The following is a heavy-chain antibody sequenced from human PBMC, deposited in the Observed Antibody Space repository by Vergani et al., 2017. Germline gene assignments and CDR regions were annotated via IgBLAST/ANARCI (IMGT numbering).Heavy chain of an antibody. Sequence: EVQVLESGGGLVKPGGSLRLSCAASGFTFSSYSMNWVRQAPGKGLEWVSSISSSSSYIYYADSVKGRFTISRDNAKNSLYLQMNSLRAEDTAVYYCARVRGGPSYYYYYGMDVWGQGTTVTVSS. CDR2: ISSSSSYI. V-gene: IGHV3-21*01. J-gene: IGHJ6*02. D-gene: IGHD6-25*01. CDR3: ARVRGGPSYYYYYGMDV. CDR1: GFTFSSYS.